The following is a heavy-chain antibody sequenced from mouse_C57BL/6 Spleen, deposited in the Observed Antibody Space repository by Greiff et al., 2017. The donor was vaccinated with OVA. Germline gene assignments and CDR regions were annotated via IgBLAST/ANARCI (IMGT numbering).Heavy chain of an antibody. Sequence: VQLQQPGAELVKPGASVKLSCKASGYTFTSYWMQWVKQRPGPGLEWIGEIDPSDSYTNYNQKFKGKATFTVDTSSRTAYMQLSSLTSADSAVYYCARAVVNAMDYWGQGTSVTVSS. CDR1: GYTFTSYW. CDR2: IDPSDSYT. J-gene: IGHJ4*01. V-gene: IGHV1-50*01. CDR3: ARAVVNAMDY. D-gene: IGHD1-1*01.